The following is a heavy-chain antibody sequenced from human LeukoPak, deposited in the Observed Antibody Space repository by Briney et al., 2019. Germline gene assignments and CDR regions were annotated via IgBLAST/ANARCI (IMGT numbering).Heavy chain of an antibody. J-gene: IGHJ6*02. CDR2: IYYSGST. V-gene: IGHV4-59*01. CDR1: GGSISSYY. D-gene: IGHD3-22*01. CDR3: ARDECYYDSSGYRPHYYYGMDV. Sequence: TSETLSLTCTVSGGSISSYYWSWIRQPPGKGLEWIGYIYYSGSTNYNPSLKSRVTISVDTSKNQFSLKLSSVTAADTAVYYCARDECYYDSSGYRPHYYYGMDVWGQGTTVTVSS.